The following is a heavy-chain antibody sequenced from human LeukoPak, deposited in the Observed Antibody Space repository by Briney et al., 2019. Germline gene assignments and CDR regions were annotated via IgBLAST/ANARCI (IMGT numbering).Heavy chain of an antibody. V-gene: IGHV3-48*03. CDR2: ISSSGSAL. J-gene: IGHJ3*02. D-gene: IGHD2-15*01. Sequence: GGSLRLSCAASGFTFSSYAMTWVRQAPGKGLEWVSYISSSGSALYYADSVKGRFTISRDNAKNSLYLQMNSLRAEDTAVYYCARLGYCSGGSCFSIDIWGQGTMVTVSS. CDR3: ARLGYCSGGSCFSIDI. CDR1: GFTFSSYA.